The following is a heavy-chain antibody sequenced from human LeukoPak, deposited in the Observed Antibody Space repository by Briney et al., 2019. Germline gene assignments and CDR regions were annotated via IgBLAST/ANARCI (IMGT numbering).Heavy chain of an antibody. V-gene: IGHV3-7*01. CDR1: GFTFSTYW. CDR3: ARDQRPGWGEYFQH. J-gene: IGHJ1*01. D-gene: IGHD3-16*01. Sequence: RSGGSLRLSCAASGFTFSTYWMTWVRQAPGKGLEWVANMKQDGSEKDYVDSVKGRFTISRDNSKNTVYLQVNSLRVEDTAVYYGARDQRPGWGEYFQHWGQGTLVTVSS. CDR2: MKQDGSEK.